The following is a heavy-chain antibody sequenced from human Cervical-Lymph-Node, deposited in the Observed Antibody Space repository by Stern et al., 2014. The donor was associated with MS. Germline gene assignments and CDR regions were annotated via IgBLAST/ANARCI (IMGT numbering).Heavy chain of an antibody. V-gene: IGHV3-23*04. J-gene: IGHJ4*02. Sequence: EVQLVESGGTLVQPGGSLRLSCAASGFPFSSYAMSWVRQAPGKGLEWVSVISGSDGSTFYADSVKGRFTISRDNSKNTLFLQMNSLRAEDTAVYYCAKVYGSGPFDYWGQGTLLTVSS. CDR2: ISGSDGST. D-gene: IGHD6-19*01. CDR1: GFPFSSYA. CDR3: AKVYGSGPFDY.